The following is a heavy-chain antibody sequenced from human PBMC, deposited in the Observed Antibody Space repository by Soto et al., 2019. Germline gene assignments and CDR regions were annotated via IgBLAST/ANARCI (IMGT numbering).Heavy chain of an antibody. CDR1: GFTVSSNY. V-gene: IGHV3-66*01. J-gene: IGHJ4*02. Sequence: GGSLRLSCAASGFTVSSNYMSWVRQAPEKGLELVVVMYGGGSKYYADSVKGRFTISRDNSKNTLYLQMNSLRAEDTAVYYCARSPMGSSSWFDYWGQGTLVTVSS. D-gene: IGHD6-13*01. CDR2: MYGGGSK. CDR3: ARSPMGSSSWFDY.